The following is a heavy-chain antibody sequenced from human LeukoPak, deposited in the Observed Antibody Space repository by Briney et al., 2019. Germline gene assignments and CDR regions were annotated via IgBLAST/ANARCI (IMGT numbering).Heavy chain of an antibody. J-gene: IGHJ5*02. V-gene: IGHV4-59*08. CDR1: GGSISNYF. CDR3: ARYCSTTTCYSPWFDP. Sequence: ASETLSLTCTVSGGSISNYFWSWIRQPPGKGLQLIGYIYYTGSTNYNPPLKSRVTISVDTSKNQFSLKLSSVTAADTAVYYCARYCSTTTCYSPWFDPWGQGTLVTVSS. D-gene: IGHD2-2*01. CDR2: IYYTGST.